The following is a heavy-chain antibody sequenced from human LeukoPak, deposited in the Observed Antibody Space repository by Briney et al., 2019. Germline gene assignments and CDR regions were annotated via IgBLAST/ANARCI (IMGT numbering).Heavy chain of an antibody. CDR2: ISSSSSYI. D-gene: IGHD2-2*01. V-gene: IGHV3-21*01. CDR1: GFTFSSYI. J-gene: IGHJ6*04. Sequence: GGSLRLSCAASGFTFSSYIMNWVRPAPGQGLEWVSSISSSSSYIYYADSVKGRFTISRDNAKNSLYLQMNSLRAEDTAVYYCARDGCSSTSCYVYGMDVWGKGTTVTVSS. CDR3: ARDGCSSTSCYVYGMDV.